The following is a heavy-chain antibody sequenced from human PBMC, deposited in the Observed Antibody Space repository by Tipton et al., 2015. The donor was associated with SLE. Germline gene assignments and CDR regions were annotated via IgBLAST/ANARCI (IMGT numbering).Heavy chain of an antibody. CDR3: ASEHSGWLDY. Sequence: LSLTCTVSGGSISSSSYYWGWIRQPPGKGLEWIGSIYYSGSTYYNPSLKSRVTISVDTSKNQFSLKLSSVTAADTAVYYCASEHSGWLDYWGQGTLVTVSS. CDR2: IYYSGST. CDR1: GGSISSSSYY. V-gene: IGHV4-39*07. J-gene: IGHJ4*02. D-gene: IGHD6-19*01.